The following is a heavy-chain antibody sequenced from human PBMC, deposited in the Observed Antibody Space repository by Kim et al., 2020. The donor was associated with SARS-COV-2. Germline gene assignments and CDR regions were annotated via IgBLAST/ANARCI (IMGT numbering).Heavy chain of an antibody. V-gene: IGHV3-21*06. J-gene: IGHJ4*01. CDR1: GFTFRTYT. CDR2: ITGRSDYI. CDR3: VREGGHGGDDFDS. Sequence: GGSLRLSCAASGFTFRTYTMNWVRQAPGKGLEWVSSITGRSDYIPHADSVKGRFRTSRDNRDNSLYLQMNSLRVEDSALYYCVREGGHGGDDFDSWGQEPWSPSPQ. D-gene: IGHD3-10*01.